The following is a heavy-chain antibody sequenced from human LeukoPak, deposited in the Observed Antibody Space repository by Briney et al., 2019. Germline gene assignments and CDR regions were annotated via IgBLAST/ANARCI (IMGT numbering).Heavy chain of an antibody. CDR3: ARPSFGNYGMDV. Sequence: SVKVSCKASGGTFSSYAISWVRQARGQGLEWMGRIIPIFGIANYAQKFQGRVTITADKSTSTAYMELSSLRSEDTAVYYCARPSFGNYGMDVWGQGTTVTVSS. V-gene: IGHV1-69*04. CDR1: GGTFSSYA. J-gene: IGHJ6*02. D-gene: IGHD3-10*01. CDR2: IIPIFGIA.